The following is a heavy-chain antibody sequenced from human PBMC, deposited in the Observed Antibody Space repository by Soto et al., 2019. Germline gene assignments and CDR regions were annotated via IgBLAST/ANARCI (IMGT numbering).Heavy chain of an antibody. V-gene: IGHV3-74*01. CDR2: INSDGSST. D-gene: IGHD3-22*01. Sequence: EVQLVESGGGLVQPGGSLRLSCAASGFTFSSYWMHWVRQAPGKGLVWVSRINSDGSSTSYADSVKGRFTISRDNAKNTLYLQINSLSAEDTVVYYCARGGDSSGYSVGWYYYYGMDVWGQGTTVTVSS. CDR1: GFTFSSYW. CDR3: ARGGDSSGYSVGWYYYYGMDV. J-gene: IGHJ6*02.